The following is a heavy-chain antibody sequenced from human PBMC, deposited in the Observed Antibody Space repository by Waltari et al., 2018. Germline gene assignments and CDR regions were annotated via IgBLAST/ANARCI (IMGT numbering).Heavy chain of an antibody. CDR2: IRAYYNDT. CDR1: HYTFNILG. D-gene: IGHD1-26*01. V-gene: IGHV1-18*01. CDR3: ATSVGATFGSRQRDEFDV. J-gene: IGHJ3*01. Sequence: QLVQSGVEVKKPGASVRVACKTSHYTFNILGVTWLRQAPGRGLEWMGRIRAYYNDTNYSQMVRDRVSLTTDTSTTTAYMELRNLGFDDSAVYYCATSVGATFGSRQRDEFDVWGPGTMVAVSS.